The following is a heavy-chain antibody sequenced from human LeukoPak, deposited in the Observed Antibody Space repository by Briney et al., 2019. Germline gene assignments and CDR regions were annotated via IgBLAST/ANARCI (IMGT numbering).Heavy chain of an antibody. CDR3: ARAAGTAIKYYYYMDV. V-gene: IGHV4-4*07. Sequence: SETLSLTCTVSGGSISTYYWNWIRQPAEKGLEWIGRIQSSGSTNYNPSLKSRVTMSVDTSKNQFSLKLSSVTAADTAVYYCARAAGTAIKYYYYMDVWGKGTTVTVSS. CDR2: IQSSGST. CDR1: GGSISTYY. J-gene: IGHJ6*03. D-gene: IGHD5-18*01.